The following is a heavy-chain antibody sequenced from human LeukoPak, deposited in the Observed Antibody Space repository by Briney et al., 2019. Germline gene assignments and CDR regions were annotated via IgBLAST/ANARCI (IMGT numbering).Heavy chain of an antibody. CDR1: GFTFSSYS. CDR3: AKDHVVVTAIYYFDY. D-gene: IGHD2-21*02. V-gene: IGHV3-48*01. CDR2: ISSSSSTI. Sequence: GGSLRLSCAASGFTFSSYSMNWVRQAPGKGLEWVSYISSSSSTIYYADSVKGRFTISRDNAKNSLYLQMNSLRAEDTAVYYCAKDHVVVTAIYYFDYWGQGTLVTVSS. J-gene: IGHJ4*02.